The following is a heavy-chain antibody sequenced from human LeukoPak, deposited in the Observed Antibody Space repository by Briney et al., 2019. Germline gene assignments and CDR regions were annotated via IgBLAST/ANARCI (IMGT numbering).Heavy chain of an antibody. J-gene: IGHJ4*02. D-gene: IGHD3-22*01. CDR1: GFTFTSYW. CDR3: ARGRIYYIH. V-gene: IGHV3-7*04. CDR2: IKEDGSEK. Sequence: PGGSLRLSCAASGFTFTSYWMSWARQAPGKGLEWVANIKEDGSEKYYVDSLKGRFTISRDNAKNSLYLQMNSLRAEDTAVYYCARGRIYYIHWGQGTLVTVSS.